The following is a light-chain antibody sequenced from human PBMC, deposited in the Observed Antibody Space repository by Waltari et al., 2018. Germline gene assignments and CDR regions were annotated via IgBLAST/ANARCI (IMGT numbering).Light chain of an antibody. V-gene: IGKV1-39*01. J-gene: IGKJ3*01. CDR1: QSISSH. CDR3: QQSYSAPH. Sequence: DIQMTQPPSSLSASVGDRITITCRASQSISSHLNWYQHKSGKAPKLLIYAASSLQSGVPSRFSGSGSGTDFTLTISSLQPEDFATYYCQQSYSAPHFGPGTKVDIK. CDR2: AAS.